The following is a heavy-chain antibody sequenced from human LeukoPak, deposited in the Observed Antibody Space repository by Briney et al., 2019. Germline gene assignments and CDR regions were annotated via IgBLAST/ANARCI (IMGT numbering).Heavy chain of an antibody. D-gene: IGHD3-10*01. J-gene: IGHJ4*02. Sequence: PGGFLRLSCAASGFTFSSYSMNWVRQAPGKGLEWVSSISSSSSYIYYADSVKGRFTISRDNAKNSLYLQMNSLRAEDTAVYYCARRRITMVRGIDYWGQGTLVTVSS. V-gene: IGHV3-21*01. CDR2: ISSSSSYI. CDR3: ARRRITMVRGIDY. CDR1: GFTFSSYS.